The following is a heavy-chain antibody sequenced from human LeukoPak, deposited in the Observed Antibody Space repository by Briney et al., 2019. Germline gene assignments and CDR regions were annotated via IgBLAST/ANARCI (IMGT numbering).Heavy chain of an antibody. Sequence: GGSLRLSCAASGFSFSEYAMHWARQAPGKGLEWVALISYDGSDQYYADSVRGRFTIARDKSRSTLFLQMNSLRTEDTAVYFCAKERRGFYMDVWGSGTTVTVSS. CDR3: AKERRGFYMDV. CDR2: ISYDGSDQ. J-gene: IGHJ6*03. V-gene: IGHV3-30*02. CDR1: GFSFSEYA.